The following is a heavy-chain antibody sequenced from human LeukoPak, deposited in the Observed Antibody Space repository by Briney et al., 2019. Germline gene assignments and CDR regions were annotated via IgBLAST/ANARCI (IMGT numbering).Heavy chain of an antibody. D-gene: IGHD4-23*01. CDR1: GFTFSSYS. CDR2: ISSSSSYI. CDR3: ARDRLVTVFDY. J-gene: IGHJ4*02. Sequence: GGSLRLSCAASGFTFSSYSMNWVRQAPGKXXXWVSSISSSSSYIYYADSVKGRFTISRDNAKNSLYLQMNSLRAEDTAVYYCARDRLVTVFDYWGQGTLVTVSS. V-gene: IGHV3-21*01.